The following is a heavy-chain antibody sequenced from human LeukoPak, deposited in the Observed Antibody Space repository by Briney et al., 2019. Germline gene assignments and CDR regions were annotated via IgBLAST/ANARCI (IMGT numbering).Heavy chain of an antibody. D-gene: IGHD3-22*01. CDR3: AKTYYYDSSGPFDY. CDR2: INPNSGGT. J-gene: IGHJ4*02. V-gene: IGHV1-2*02. Sequence: ASVKVSCKASGYTFTGYYLHWVRQAPGQGLEWMAWINPNSGGTNYAQKFQGRVTMTRDTSISTAYMELTRLRSDDTAVYYCAKTYYYDSSGPFDYWGQGTLVTVSS. CDR1: GYTFTGYY.